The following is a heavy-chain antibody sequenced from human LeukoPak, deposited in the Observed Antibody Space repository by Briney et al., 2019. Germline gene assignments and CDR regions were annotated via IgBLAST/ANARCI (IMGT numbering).Heavy chain of an antibody. V-gene: IGHV3-7*01. CDR1: GFTFSNYW. J-gene: IGHJ4*02. Sequence: GGSLRLSCAASGFTFSNYWMSWVRQAPGKGLEWVANIKEDGSEKYYVDSVKGRFTISRDNARNSLYLQMNSLRVEDTAVYYCARGYSYGASGFDYWGQGTLVTVSS. CDR2: IKEDGSEK. CDR3: ARGYSYGASGFDY. D-gene: IGHD5-18*01.